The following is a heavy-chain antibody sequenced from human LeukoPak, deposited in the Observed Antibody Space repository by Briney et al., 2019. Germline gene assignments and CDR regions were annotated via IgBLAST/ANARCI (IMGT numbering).Heavy chain of an antibody. CDR3: ARFCYGDYCFDY. J-gene: IGHJ4*02. V-gene: IGHV4-59*08. CDR2: IYYSGST. CDR1: GGSISSYY. D-gene: IGHD4-17*01. Sequence: PSETLSLTCTVSGGSISSYYWSWIRQPPGKGLEWTGYIYYSGSTNYNPSLESRVTISVDTSKNQFSLKLSSVTAAVTAVYYCARFCYGDYCFDYWGQGTLVTVSS.